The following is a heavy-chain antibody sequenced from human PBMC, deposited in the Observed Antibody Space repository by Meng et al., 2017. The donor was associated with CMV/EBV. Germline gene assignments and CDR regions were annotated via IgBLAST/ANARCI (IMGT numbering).Heavy chain of an antibody. CDR1: GFTFNSYG. Sequence: GESLKISCAASGFTFNSYGMHWVRQAPGKGLEWVAFIRYDGSNKYYADSVKGRFTISRDNSKNTLYLQMNSLRAEDTAVYYCARKVTQYCSSTSCYTRSYWYFDLWGRGTLVTVSS. CDR3: ARKVTQYCSSTSCYTRSYWYFDL. V-gene: IGHV3-30*02. CDR2: IRYDGSNK. J-gene: IGHJ2*01. D-gene: IGHD2-2*02.